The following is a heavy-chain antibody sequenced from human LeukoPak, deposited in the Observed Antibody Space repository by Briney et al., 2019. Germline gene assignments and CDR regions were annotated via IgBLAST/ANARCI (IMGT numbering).Heavy chain of an antibody. CDR2: IYTSGST. Sequence: PSETLSLTCTVSGGSISSYYWSWIRQPPGKGLEWIGYIYTSGSTNYNPSLKSRVTISVDTSKNQFSLKLSSVTAADTAVYYCARVISGWADAFDIWGQGTMVTVSS. V-gene: IGHV4-4*09. J-gene: IGHJ3*02. CDR3: ARVISGWADAFDI. CDR1: GGSISSYY. D-gene: IGHD6-19*01.